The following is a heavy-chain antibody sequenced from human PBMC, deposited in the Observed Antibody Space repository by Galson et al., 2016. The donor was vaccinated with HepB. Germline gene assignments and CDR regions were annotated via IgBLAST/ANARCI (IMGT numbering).Heavy chain of an antibody. V-gene: IGHV4-59*01. CDR2: LSYSGGT. Sequence: SETLSLTCTVSGGSISNYYWSWIRQSPGKGLEWIGFLSYSGGTNYSPSLKSRLTISVDTSKNQFSLNLSSVTAADTAVYYCAASRVAGAAIQNYWGQGTLVTVSS. CDR3: AASRVAGAAIQNY. D-gene: IGHD2-2*02. J-gene: IGHJ4*02. CDR1: GGSISNYY.